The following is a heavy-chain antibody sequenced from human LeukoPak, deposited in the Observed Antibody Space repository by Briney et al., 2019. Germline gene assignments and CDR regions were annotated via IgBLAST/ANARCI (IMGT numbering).Heavy chain of an antibody. J-gene: IGHJ2*01. Sequence: ASVKVSCKASGYTFTSYGISWVRQAPGQGLEWMGWISAYNGNTNYAQKLQGRVTMTTDTSTSTAYMELRSLRSDDTAVYYCARDSLSSGWFGEDWYFDLWGRGTLVTVSS. V-gene: IGHV1-18*01. CDR3: ARDSLSSGWFGEDWYFDL. CDR1: GYTFTSYG. D-gene: IGHD6-19*01. CDR2: ISAYNGNT.